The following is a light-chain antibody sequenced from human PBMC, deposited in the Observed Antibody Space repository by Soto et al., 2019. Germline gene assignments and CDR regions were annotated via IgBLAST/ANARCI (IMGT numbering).Light chain of an antibody. CDR1: QSVSSN. CDR3: QQYDNWPLWT. J-gene: IGKJ1*01. CDR2: GAS. Sequence: EIVMTQSPATLSVSPGERATLSCRASQSVSSNLAWYQQRPGQAPRLLIYGASTRATGIPARFSGSGSGTELPLSISSQQSEDFSVDYCQQYDNWPLWTFGQGTKVAIK. V-gene: IGKV3-15*01.